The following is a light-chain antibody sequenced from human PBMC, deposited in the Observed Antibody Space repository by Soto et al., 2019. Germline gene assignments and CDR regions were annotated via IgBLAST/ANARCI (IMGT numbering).Light chain of an antibody. CDR2: DAS. Sequence: VLTQSPATLSLSPGERATLSCRASQSVSKYLAWYQQRPGQAPRLLIYDASNRATGIPARFSASGSGTDFTLTISSLQPEDFAVYYCQQRRVWPLTFGGGTKVEIK. J-gene: IGKJ4*01. CDR3: QQRRVWPLT. V-gene: IGKV3-11*01. CDR1: QSVSKY.